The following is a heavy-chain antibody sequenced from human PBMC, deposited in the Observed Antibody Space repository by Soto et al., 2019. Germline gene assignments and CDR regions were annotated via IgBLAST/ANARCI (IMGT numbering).Heavy chain of an antibody. CDR2: ISSNGNST. D-gene: IGHD6-13*01. Sequence: GESLKVSCAASGFTFENYAMHWGRQAPGKGLEYVSAISSNGNSTYYADSVKGRFTISRDNSMNTLYLQMGSLRAEDMAVYYCARDRTAASPCYFIDGWGKGSTRIGSS. V-gene: IGHV3-64*02. CDR1: GFTFENYA. J-gene: IGHJ6*03. CDR3: ARDRTAASPCYFIDG.